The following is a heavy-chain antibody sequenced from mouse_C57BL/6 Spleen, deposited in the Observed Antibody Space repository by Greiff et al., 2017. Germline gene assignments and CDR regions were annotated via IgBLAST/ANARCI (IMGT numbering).Heavy chain of an antibody. J-gene: IGHJ3*01. D-gene: IGHD1-1*01. Sequence: QVQLQQPGTELVKPGASVKLSCKASGYTFTSYWMHWVKQRPGQGLEWIGNINPSNGGTNYNEKFKSKATLTVDKSSRTAYMQLSSATSEDYAVNYCAGWFHSSGPPYWGQGTLVTVSA. CDR2: INPSNGGT. V-gene: IGHV1-53*01. CDR1: GYTFTSYW. CDR3: AGWFHSSGPPY.